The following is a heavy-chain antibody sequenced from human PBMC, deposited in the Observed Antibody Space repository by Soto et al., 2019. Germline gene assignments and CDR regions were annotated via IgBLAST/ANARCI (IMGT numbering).Heavy chain of an antibody. D-gene: IGHD6-13*01. Sequence: EVQMLESGGGLVQPGGALRLSCATSGFTFSRYAVTWVRQAPGKGLEWISAISGGGSTTYYADSVKGRFTISRDNSKNTLYLQMNGLKAEDTAVYYCAKAYEEISSSWYLHFDYWGQGTLVTVSS. CDR2: ISGGGSTT. CDR1: GFTFSRYA. V-gene: IGHV3-23*01. CDR3: AKAYEEISSSWYLHFDY. J-gene: IGHJ4*02.